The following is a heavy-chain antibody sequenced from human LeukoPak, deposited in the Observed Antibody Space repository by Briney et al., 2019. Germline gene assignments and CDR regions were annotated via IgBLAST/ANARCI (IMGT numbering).Heavy chain of an antibody. J-gene: IGHJ4*02. CDR2: ISRNGGNT. V-gene: IGHV3-64*01. D-gene: IGHD1-26*01. CDR3: ARFSAATDDC. CDR1: GFTFSDYA. Sequence: GGSLRLSRAASGFTFSDYAMHWVRQAPGKGLEYVSAISRNGGNTFYANSVKGRFTVSRDNSKNMLYLQMGSLRAEDRAVYYCARFSAATDDCWGQGTLVTVSS.